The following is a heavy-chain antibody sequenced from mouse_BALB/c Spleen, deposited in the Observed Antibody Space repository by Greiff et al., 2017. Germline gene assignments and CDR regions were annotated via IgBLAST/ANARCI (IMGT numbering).Heavy chain of an antibody. D-gene: IGHD1-1*01. CDR3: ALTTTVGGGAMDY. CDR2: IDPANGNT. Sequence: EVQLQQSGAELVKPGASVKLSCTASGFNIKDTYMHWVKQRPEQGLEWIGRIDPANGNTKYDPKFQGKATITADTSSNTAYLQLSSLTSEDTAVYYCALTTTVGGGAMDYWGQGTSVTVSS. CDR1: GFNIKDTY. J-gene: IGHJ4*01. V-gene: IGHV14-3*02.